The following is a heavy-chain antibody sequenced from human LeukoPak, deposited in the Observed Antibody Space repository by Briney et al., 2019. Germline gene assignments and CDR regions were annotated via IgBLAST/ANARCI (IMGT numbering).Heavy chain of an antibody. CDR1: GFTFSSYA. CDR3: ANVLAPIYDSSGYYYRFDY. J-gene: IGHJ4*02. V-gene: IGHV3-23*01. Sequence: GGSLRLSCAASGFTFSSYAMSWVRQAPGKGLEWVSAISGSGGSTYYADSVKGRFTISRDNSKNTLYLQMNSLRAEDTAVYYCANVLAPIYDSSGYYYRFDYWGQGTLVTVSS. CDR2: ISGSGGST. D-gene: IGHD3-22*01.